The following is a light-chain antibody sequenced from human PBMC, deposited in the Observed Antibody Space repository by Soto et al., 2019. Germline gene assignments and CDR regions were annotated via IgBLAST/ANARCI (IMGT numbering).Light chain of an antibody. J-gene: IGLJ1*01. CDR3: SSYTPSNTRHIV. CDR1: SSDVGGYNY. V-gene: IGLV2-14*03. Sequence: QSVLTQPASVSGSPGQSITISGTGTSSDVGGYNYVSWYQHHPGKAPKLMIYDVSNRPSGFSSRFSGPKSRNPASRTIPRPQPADDAGYYASSYTPSNTRHIVIGTRT. CDR2: DVS.